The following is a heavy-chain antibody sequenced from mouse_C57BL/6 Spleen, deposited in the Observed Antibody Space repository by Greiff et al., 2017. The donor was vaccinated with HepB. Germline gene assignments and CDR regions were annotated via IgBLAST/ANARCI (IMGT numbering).Heavy chain of an antibody. CDR2: IYPSSGNT. V-gene: IGHV1-81*01. CDR3: ARRFITTVVEGY. D-gene: IGHD1-1*01. J-gene: IGHJ2*01. CDR1: GYTFTSYG. Sequence: VQLQQSGAELARPGASVKLSCKASGYTFTSYGISWVKQRTGQGLEWIGEIYPSSGNTYYNEKFKGKATLTAGKSSSTAYMELRSLTSEDSAVYFCARRFITTVVEGYWGQGTTLTVSS.